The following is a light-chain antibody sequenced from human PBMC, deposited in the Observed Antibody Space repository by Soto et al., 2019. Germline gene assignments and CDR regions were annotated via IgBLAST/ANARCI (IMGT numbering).Light chain of an antibody. Sequence: DIPMTQSPSSLSAAVGDRVPITCRGSQAISNFLNWYQQKPGKAPKLLIFAASTLQGGVRSRFSGSGSGTAFTLTISSLRPEDCATYYCQQSYSMRRTFGGGTKVGIK. J-gene: IGKJ4*01. CDR2: AAS. V-gene: IGKV1-39*01. CDR1: QAISNF. CDR3: QQSYSMRRT.